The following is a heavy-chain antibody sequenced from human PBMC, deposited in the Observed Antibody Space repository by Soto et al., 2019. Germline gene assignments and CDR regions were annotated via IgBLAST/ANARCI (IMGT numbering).Heavy chain of an antibody. Sequence: GGSLRLSCAASGFTFSSYEMNWVRQAPGKGLEWVSYISSSGSTIYYADSVKGRFTISRDNAKNSLYLQMNSLRAEDTAVYYCARANGPLGYCSSTSCAEFDYWGQGTLVTVSS. D-gene: IGHD2-2*01. V-gene: IGHV3-48*03. CDR2: ISSSGSTI. CDR1: GFTFSSYE. CDR3: ARANGPLGYCSSTSCAEFDY. J-gene: IGHJ4*02.